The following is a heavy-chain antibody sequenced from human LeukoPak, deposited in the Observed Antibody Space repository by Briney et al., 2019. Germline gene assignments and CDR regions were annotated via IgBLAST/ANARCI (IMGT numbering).Heavy chain of an antibody. J-gene: IGHJ5*02. D-gene: IGHD6-13*01. CDR3: ARASKRSSSWYGNWFDP. Sequence: ASVKVSCKASGYTFTSHYMHWVRQAPGQGLEWMGIINPSDGTTSYAQKFQGRVTITRDTSASTAYMELSSLRSEDTAVYYCARASKRSSSWYGNWFDPWGQGTLVTASS. CDR1: GYTFTSHY. CDR2: INPSDGTT. V-gene: IGHV1-46*01.